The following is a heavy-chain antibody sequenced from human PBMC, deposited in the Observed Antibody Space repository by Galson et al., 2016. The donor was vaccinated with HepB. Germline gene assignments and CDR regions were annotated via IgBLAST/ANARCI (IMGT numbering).Heavy chain of an antibody. D-gene: IGHD3-22*01. CDR1: GASISSRNW. J-gene: IGHJ5*02. CDR3: TTVPVNYESSGYFSS. CDR2: IYHTGST. V-gene: IGHV4-4*02. Sequence: SETLSLTCAVSGASISSRNWWSWVRQPPGKGLEWIGEIYHTGSTNYNPSLKSRVTISLDKSKNQFSLRLSSVTAADTAIYYCTTVPVNYESSGYFSSWGQGTPVTVSS.